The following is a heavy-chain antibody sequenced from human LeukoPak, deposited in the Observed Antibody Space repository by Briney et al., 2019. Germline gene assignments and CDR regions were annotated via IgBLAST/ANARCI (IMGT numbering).Heavy chain of an antibody. CDR2: INAGNGNT. V-gene: IGHV1-3*01. D-gene: IGHD3-22*01. CDR3: ARDSGSSGYLGYGMDV. CDR1: GGTFSSYA. Sequence: ASVKVSCKASGGTFSSYAISWVRQAPGQRLEWMGWINAGNGNTKYSQKFQGRVTITRDTSASTAYMELSSLRSEDTAVYYCARDSGSSGYLGYGMDVWGQGTTVTVSS. J-gene: IGHJ6*02.